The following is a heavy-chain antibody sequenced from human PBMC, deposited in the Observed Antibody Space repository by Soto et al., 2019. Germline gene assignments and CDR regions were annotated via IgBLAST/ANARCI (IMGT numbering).Heavy chain of an antibody. J-gene: IGHJ6*02. V-gene: IGHV3-15*07. D-gene: IGHD2-15*01. CDR1: GFTFSNAW. CDR2: IKSKTDGGTT. CDR3: TTDFVRYCSGGSCYFYYYGMDV. Sequence: GGSLRLSCAAXGFTFSNAWMNWVRQAPGKGLEWVGRIKSKTDGGTTDYAAPVKGRFTISRDDSKNTLYLQMNSLKTEDTAVYYCTTDFVRYCSGGSCYFYYYGMDVWGQGTTVTVSS.